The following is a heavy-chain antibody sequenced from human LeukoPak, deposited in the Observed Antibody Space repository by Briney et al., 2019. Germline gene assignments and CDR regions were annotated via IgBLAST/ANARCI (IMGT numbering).Heavy chain of an antibody. CDR1: GGTFSSYA. V-gene: IGHV1-69*04. Sequence: ASVKVSFKASGGTFSSYAFCWVRQAPGPGLEWMGRVIPILGIANYAQKFQGRVTITADKSTSTAYMELSSLRSEDTVVYYCARDEASVIAAAGRRVDWFDPWGQGTLVTVSS. CDR3: ARDEASVIAAAGRRVDWFDP. D-gene: IGHD6-13*01. CDR2: VIPILGIA. J-gene: IGHJ5*02.